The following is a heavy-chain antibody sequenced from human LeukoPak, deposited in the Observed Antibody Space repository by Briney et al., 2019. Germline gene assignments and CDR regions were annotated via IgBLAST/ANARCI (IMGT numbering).Heavy chain of an antibody. CDR3: ARCRHDSSGSTPQNAFDI. D-gene: IGHD3-22*01. Sequence: ASVKVSCKASGYTFTGYYVHWVRQAPGQGLEWMGWINPNSGGTNYPQKFQGRVTMARDTSISTVYMELSRLRSDDTAVYYCARCRHDSSGSTPQNAFDIWGQGTMVTVSS. CDR2: INPNSGGT. V-gene: IGHV1-2*02. J-gene: IGHJ3*02. CDR1: GYTFTGYY.